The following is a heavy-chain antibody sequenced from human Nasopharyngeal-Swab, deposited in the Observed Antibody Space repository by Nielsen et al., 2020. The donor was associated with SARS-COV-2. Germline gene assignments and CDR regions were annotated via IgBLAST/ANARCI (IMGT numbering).Heavy chain of an antibody. CDR2: IYYSGST. CDR3: ARSRIMITFGGVIAMPHYFDY. CDR1: GGSISSSSYY. V-gene: IGHV4-39*01. J-gene: IGHJ4*02. D-gene: IGHD3-16*02. Sequence: SETLSLTCTVSGGSISSSSYYWGWIRQPPGKGREWIGSIYYSGSTYYNPSLKSRVTISVDTSKNQFSLKLSSVTAADTAVYYCARSRIMITFGGVIAMPHYFDYWGQGTLVTVSS.